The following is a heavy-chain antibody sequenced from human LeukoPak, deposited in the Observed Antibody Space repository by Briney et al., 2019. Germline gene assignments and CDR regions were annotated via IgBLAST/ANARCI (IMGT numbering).Heavy chain of an antibody. D-gene: IGHD3-10*01. J-gene: IGHJ4*02. CDR1: GFTVSSNY. CDR2: IYSGGST. Sequence: GGSLRLSCAASGFTVSSNYMSWVRQAPGKGLEWVSVIYSGGSTYYADSVKGRFTISRDNSKNTLYLQMNSLRAEDTAVYYRARGQPTYYYGSGSYYFDYWGQGTLVTVSS. V-gene: IGHV3-53*01. CDR3: ARGQPTYYYGSGSYYFDY.